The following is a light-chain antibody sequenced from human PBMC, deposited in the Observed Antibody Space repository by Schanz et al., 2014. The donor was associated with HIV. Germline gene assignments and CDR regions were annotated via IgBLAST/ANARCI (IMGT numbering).Light chain of an antibody. CDR2: DVS. Sequence: QSALTQPASVSGSPGQSITISCTGTSSNVGGYDYVSWYQQHPGEAPKLIIYDVSNRPSGISYRFSGSKSGNTASLTISGLQAEDEGDYYCSSYTSTNTLVVFGGGTKLTVL. CDR1: SSNVGGYDY. V-gene: IGLV2-14*03. CDR3: SSYTSTNTLVV. J-gene: IGLJ2*01.